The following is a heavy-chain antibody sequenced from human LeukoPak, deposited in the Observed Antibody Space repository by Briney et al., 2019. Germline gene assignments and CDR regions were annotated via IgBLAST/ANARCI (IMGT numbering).Heavy chain of an antibody. CDR2: INGSGGNT. Sequence: GGSLRLSCAASGFTFSTYAMTWVRQAPGKGLEWVSAINGSGGNTYYANSVKGRFTISRDNSMNTLYLQMNSLRAEDTAIYYCAKDSLPTSGCRGYFDYWGQGTLVTVSS. CDR3: AKDSLPTSGCRGYFDY. CDR1: GFTFSTYA. J-gene: IGHJ4*02. D-gene: IGHD6-25*01. V-gene: IGHV3-23*01.